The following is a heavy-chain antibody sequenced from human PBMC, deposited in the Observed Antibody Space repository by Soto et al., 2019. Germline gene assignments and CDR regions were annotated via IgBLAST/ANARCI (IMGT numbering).Heavy chain of an antibody. Sequence: ESGPTLVNPTQTLTLTCTFSGFSLSTGGVGVGWIRQPPGKALEWLALIYWGDDKRYSPSLRSRLTVTKDTSKNQVVLTMTNMDPVDTATYYCAHSRCGGDCLQSYSSHYYYGMDVWGQGTTVTVSS. CDR1: GFSLSTGGVG. CDR2: IYWGDDK. D-gene: IGHD2-21*02. J-gene: IGHJ6*02. CDR3: AHSRCGGDCLQSYSSHYYYGMDV. V-gene: IGHV2-5*02.